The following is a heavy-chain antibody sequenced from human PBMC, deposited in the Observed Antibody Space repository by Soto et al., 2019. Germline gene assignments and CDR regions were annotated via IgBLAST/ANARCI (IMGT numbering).Heavy chain of an antibody. Sequence: GASVKVSCKASGYTFTSYGISWARQAPGQGLEWMGWISAYNGNTNYAQKLQGRVTMTTDTSTSTAYMELRSLRSDDTAVYYCARGSVDTAIHDAFDIWGQGTMVTVSS. V-gene: IGHV1-18*04. CDR2: ISAYNGNT. D-gene: IGHD5-18*01. CDR1: GYTFTSYG. CDR3: ARGSVDTAIHDAFDI. J-gene: IGHJ3*02.